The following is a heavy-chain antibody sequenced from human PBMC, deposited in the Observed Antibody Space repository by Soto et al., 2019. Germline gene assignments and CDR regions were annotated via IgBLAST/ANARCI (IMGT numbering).Heavy chain of an antibody. CDR1: GGTFSSYA. CDR2: IIPIFGTP. Sequence: SVKVSCKASGGTFSSYAISWVRQAPGQGLEWMGGIIPIFGTPNYAQKFQGRVTITADESTSTAYMELSSLRSEDTAVYYCARPTRYYYDSSGQSAWFDPWGQGTLVTVSS. D-gene: IGHD3-22*01. J-gene: IGHJ5*02. V-gene: IGHV1-69*13. CDR3: ARPTRYYYDSSGQSAWFDP.